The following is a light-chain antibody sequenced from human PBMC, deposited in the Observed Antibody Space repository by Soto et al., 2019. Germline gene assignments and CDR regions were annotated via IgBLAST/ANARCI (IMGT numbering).Light chain of an antibody. V-gene: IGKV1-33*01. J-gene: IGKJ3*01. CDR3: QKSDHLPL. CDR2: DAY. Sequence: DIQMTQSPPSLSASVGDRVTITCQASHDIGNSLNWYQDKPGQAPKLLIYDAYKLETGVPSTFSGNGYGTDFTFTISSLRPEDIATYYCQKSDHLPLFGPGTRVDMK. CDR1: HDIGNS.